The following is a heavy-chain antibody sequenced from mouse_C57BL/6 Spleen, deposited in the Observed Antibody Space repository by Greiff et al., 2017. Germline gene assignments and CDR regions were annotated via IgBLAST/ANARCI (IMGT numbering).Heavy chain of an antibody. CDR1: GYTFTSYW. J-gene: IGHJ4*01. D-gene: IGHD2-14*01. CDR3: ARKRGYSYAMDY. CDR2: IDPSDSET. Sequence: VQLQQPGAELVRPGSSVKLSCKASGYTFTSYWMHWVKQRPIQGLEWIGNIDPSDSETHYNQKFKDKATLTVDKSSSTAYMQLSSLTSEDSAVYYCARKRGYSYAMDYWGQGTSVTVSS. V-gene: IGHV1-52*01.